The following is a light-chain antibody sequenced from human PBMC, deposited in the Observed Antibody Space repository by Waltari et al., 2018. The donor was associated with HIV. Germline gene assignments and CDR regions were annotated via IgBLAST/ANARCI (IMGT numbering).Light chain of an antibody. V-gene: IGLV3-1*01. Sequence: SYELTQPPSVPVSPGQTASITCSGDNLGDKYACWSQQKPGQSPVLVIYQDNKRPSGIPERFSGSNSGNTATLTISGTQAVDEADYYCQAWDSSTAFYVFGTGTKVTVL. J-gene: IGLJ1*01. CDR2: QDN. CDR1: NLGDKY. CDR3: QAWDSSTAFYV.